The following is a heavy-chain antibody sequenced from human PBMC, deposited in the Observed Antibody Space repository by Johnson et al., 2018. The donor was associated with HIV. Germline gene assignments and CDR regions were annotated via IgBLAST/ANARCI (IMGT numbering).Heavy chain of an antibody. V-gene: IGHV3-11*04. CDR2: ISTSGSNI. Sequence: QVQLVESGGGLVQPGGSLRLSCTASGFTFSDFYMSWIRQAPGKGLEWVSYISTSGSNIYYADSVRGRFTISRDNDNNSLYLQMNFRRPEDTAVYYCARFMGSTWSDASDIWGQGTMVIVSS. CDR3: ARFMGSTWSDASDI. J-gene: IGHJ3*02. CDR1: GFTFSDFY. D-gene: IGHD1-26*01.